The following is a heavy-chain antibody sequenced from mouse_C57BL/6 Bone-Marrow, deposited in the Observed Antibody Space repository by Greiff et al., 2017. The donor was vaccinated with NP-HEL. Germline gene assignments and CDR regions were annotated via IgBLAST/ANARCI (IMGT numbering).Heavy chain of an antibody. V-gene: IGHV1-55*01. CDR1: GYTFTSYW. J-gene: IGHJ2*01. Sequence: VQLQQPGAELVKPGASVKMSCKASGYTFTSYWITWVKQRPGQGLEWIGDIYPGSGSTNYNEKFKSKATLTVDTSSSTAYMPLSSLTSEDSAVDYCARFHITAVVYFDYWGQGTTLTGSS. D-gene: IGHD1-1*01. CDR2: IYPGSGST. CDR3: ARFHITAVVYFDY.